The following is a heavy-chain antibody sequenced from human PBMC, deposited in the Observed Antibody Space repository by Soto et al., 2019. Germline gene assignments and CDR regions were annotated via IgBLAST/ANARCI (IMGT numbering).Heavy chain of an antibody. J-gene: IGHJ4*02. CDR2: INPILTMS. V-gene: IGHV1-69*02. CDR1: GDAFSFYT. Sequence: QVQLVQSGAEVKKPGSSVRVSCKASGDAFSFYTINWVRQAPGLGLEWMGRINPILTMSNYAQKFQGTVTLTADKSTSTAYMVLSSLRSEDTAMYFCATSYGSGYRAFDYWAQEALVTVSS. CDR3: ATSYGSGYRAFDY. D-gene: IGHD3-10*01.